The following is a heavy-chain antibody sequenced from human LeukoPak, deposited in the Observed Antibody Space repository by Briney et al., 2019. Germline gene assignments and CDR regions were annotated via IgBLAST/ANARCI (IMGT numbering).Heavy chain of an antibody. CDR3: AREGG. Sequence: GGSLGLSCAASGFIFSGYSMHWVRQTPGKGLERLSTISSSSTYIFYADSVKGRFTISRDNAKNSLYLQMNSLRADDTAVYYCAREGGWGQGTLVTVSS. V-gene: IGHV3-21*01. D-gene: IGHD3-16*01. CDR2: ISSSSTYI. J-gene: IGHJ4*02. CDR1: GFIFSGYS.